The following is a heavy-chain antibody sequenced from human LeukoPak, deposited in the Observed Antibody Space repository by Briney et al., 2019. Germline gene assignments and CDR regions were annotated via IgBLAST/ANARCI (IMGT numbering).Heavy chain of an antibody. CDR3: AKGREYSSSFDAFDI. Sequence: GGSLRLSCAASGFTFSSYAMSWVRQAPGKGLEWVSTISGSGGSTYYADSVKGRFTIPRDNSKNTLYLQMNSLRAEDTAVYYCAKGREYSSSFDAFDIWGQGTMVAVSS. D-gene: IGHD6-6*01. CDR2: ISGSGGST. CDR1: GFTFSSYA. J-gene: IGHJ3*02. V-gene: IGHV3-23*01.